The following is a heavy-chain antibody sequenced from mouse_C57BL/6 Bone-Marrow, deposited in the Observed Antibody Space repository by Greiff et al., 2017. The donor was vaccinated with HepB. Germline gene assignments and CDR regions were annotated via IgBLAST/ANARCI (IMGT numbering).Heavy chain of an antibody. Sequence: QVQLQQPGAELVRPGSSVKLSCKASGYTFTSYWMHWVKRGPIQGLEWIGNIDPSVSETHYNQKFKDKATLTVDKSSSTAYMQLSSLTSEDSAVYYCARAEGTTVVATDYAMDYWGQGTSVTVSS. CDR1: GYTFTSYW. V-gene: IGHV1-52*01. J-gene: IGHJ4*01. CDR3: ARAEGTTVVATDYAMDY. CDR2: IDPSVSET. D-gene: IGHD1-1*01.